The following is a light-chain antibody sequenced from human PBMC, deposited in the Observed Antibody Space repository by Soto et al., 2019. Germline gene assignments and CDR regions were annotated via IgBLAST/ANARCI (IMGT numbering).Light chain of an antibody. CDR2: DAS. J-gene: IGKJ4*01. CDR3: HQRRDCPLT. V-gene: IGKV3-11*01. CDR1: QSVGRY. Sequence: EIVLTQSPATLSLSPGERATLSCRASQSVGRYLVWYQQKVGQTPRLLIYDASNRATGIPARFSASGSGTDFTRTIVRLDPEDFAVYYCHQRRDCPLTFGAGTKVEI.